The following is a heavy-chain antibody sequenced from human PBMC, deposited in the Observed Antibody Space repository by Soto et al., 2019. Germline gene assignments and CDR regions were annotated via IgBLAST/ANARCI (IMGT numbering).Heavy chain of an antibody. D-gene: IGHD6-19*01. Sequence: PSETLSLTCTVSGVSITTYYWSWIRQPPGKGLEWIGYIYYSGSTNYNPSLKSRVTISVDTSKSQFSLKLSSVTPADTAVYYCARGNIGVAGVLDFWGQGSLVTVSS. CDR1: GVSITTYY. CDR3: ARGNIGVAGVLDF. J-gene: IGHJ4*02. V-gene: IGHV4-59*01. CDR2: IYYSGST.